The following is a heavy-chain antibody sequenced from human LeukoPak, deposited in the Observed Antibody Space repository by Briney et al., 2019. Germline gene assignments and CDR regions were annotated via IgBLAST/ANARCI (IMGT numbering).Heavy chain of an antibody. D-gene: IGHD2-2*01. CDR2: ISAYNGNA. V-gene: IGHV1-18*01. CDR1: GYTFTSYG. CDR3: ARVRAYCTSTSCLDH. J-gene: IGHJ5*02. Sequence: GASVKVSCKASGYTFTSYGISWVRQAPGQGLEWMGWISAYNGNADYAQKVQGRVTMTTDTSTSTAYMELKSLRSDDTAVYYCARVRAYCTSTSCLDHWGPGALVTVSS.